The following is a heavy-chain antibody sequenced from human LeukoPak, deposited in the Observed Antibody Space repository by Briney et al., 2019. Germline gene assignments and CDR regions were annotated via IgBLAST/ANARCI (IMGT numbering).Heavy chain of an antibody. V-gene: IGHV1-69*04. CDR1: GGTFSSYA. CDR2: IIPILGIA. CDR3: ARFYYDSNAYYYGMDV. Sequence: SVKVSCKASGGTFSSYAISWVRQAPGQGLEWMGRIIPILGIADYAQKFQGRVTITADESTTTAYMELSSLRSEDTAVYYCARFYYDSNAYYYGMDVWGQGTTVTVSS. D-gene: IGHD3-22*01. J-gene: IGHJ6*02.